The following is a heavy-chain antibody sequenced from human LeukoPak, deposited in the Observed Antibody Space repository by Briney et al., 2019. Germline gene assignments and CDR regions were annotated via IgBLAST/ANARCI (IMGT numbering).Heavy chain of an antibody. CDR3: ARGHYYGSGSYSKFDY. Sequence: SETLSLTCTVSGDSICSYYWSWIRQPPGKGLEWIGYIYYSGSTNYNPSLKSRVTISVDTSKNQFSLKLSSVTAADTAVYYCARGHYYGSGSYSKFDYWGQGTLVTVSS. J-gene: IGHJ4*02. CDR1: GDSICSYY. D-gene: IGHD3-10*01. V-gene: IGHV4-59*01. CDR2: IYYSGST.